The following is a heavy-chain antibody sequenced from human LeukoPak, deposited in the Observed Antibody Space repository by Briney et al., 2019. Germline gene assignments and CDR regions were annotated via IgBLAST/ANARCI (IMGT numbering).Heavy chain of an antibody. J-gene: IGHJ4*02. V-gene: IGHV4-39*01. D-gene: IGHD6-13*01. Sequence: SETLSLTCTVSGGSISSSSYYWGWIRQPPGKGLEWIGSIYYSGSTYYNPSLKSRVTISVDTSKNQFSLKLSSVTAADTAVYYCARQAAGTASYYFDYWGQGTLVTVSS. CDR1: GGSISSSSYY. CDR3: ARQAAGTASYYFDY. CDR2: IYYSGST.